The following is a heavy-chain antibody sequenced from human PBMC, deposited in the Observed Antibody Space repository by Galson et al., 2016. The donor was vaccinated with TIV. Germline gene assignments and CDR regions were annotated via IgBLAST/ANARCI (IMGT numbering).Heavy chain of an antibody. Sequence: SLRLSCAASGFTFDDYGMSWVRQAPGKGLEWVSGIKWNGESRRYVDSVRGRFTISRDNAKNSLYLQMNSLRAEDTALYYCARGGGSYYAVDSWGQGTLVTVSS. D-gene: IGHD1-26*01. CDR3: ARGGGSYYAVDS. CDR2: IKWNGESR. CDR1: GFTFDDYG. J-gene: IGHJ4*02. V-gene: IGHV3-20*04.